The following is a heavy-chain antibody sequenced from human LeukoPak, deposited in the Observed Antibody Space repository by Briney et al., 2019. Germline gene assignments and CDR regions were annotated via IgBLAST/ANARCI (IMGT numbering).Heavy chain of an antibody. D-gene: IGHD4-17*01. J-gene: IGHJ4*02. CDR3: ARHYGANTYFDY. CDR1: GYPFTGSY. CDR2: INPNSGGT. Sequence: ASMKVSCKTSGYPFTGSYLHWVRQAPGQGLEWMGWINPNSGGTNYAQKFQGRVTMTRDKSISTAYMELSRLRSDDTAVYFCARHYGANTYFDYWGQGTLVTVSS. V-gene: IGHV1-2*02.